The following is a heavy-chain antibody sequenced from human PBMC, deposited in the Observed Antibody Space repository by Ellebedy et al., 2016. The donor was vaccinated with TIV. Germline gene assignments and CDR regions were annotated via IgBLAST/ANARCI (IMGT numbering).Heavy chain of an antibody. CDR1: GFSFKSYS. V-gene: IGHV3-23*01. D-gene: IGHD3-10*01. CDR3: AKDPYYGSGYFDL. Sequence: GESLKISXEASGFSFKSYSMAWVRQAPGKGLEWVSSISGRGINTYYEDSVKGRFTISRDNSNNTLYLQMNSLRVEDTAVYYCAKDPYYGSGYFDLWGRGTLVTVSS. CDR2: ISGRGINT. J-gene: IGHJ2*01.